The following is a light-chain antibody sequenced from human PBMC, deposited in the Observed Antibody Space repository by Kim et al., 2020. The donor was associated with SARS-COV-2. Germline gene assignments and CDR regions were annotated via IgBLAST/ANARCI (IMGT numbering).Light chain of an antibody. J-gene: IGLJ3*02. CDR1: KLGDKY. CDR2: QDS. CDR3: QAWDSSRV. Sequence: SYELTQPPSVSVSPGQTASITCSGDKLGDKYACWYQQKPGQSPVLVIYQDSKRPSGIPERFSGSNSGNTAPLTISGTQAMDEADYYCQAWDSSRVFGGGT. V-gene: IGLV3-1*01.